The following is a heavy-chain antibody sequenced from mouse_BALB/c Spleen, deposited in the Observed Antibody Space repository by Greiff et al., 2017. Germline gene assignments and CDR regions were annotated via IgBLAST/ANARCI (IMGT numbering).Heavy chain of an antibody. CDR2: IYPGDGDT. V-gene: IGHV1-82*01. CDR1: GYAFSSSW. Sequence: QVQLQQSGPELVKPGASVKISCKASGYAFSSSWMNWVKQRPGQGLEWIGRIYPGDGDTNYNGKFKGKATLTADKSSSTAYMQLSSLTSVDSAVYFCAREDYQPLDYWGQGTTLTVSS. J-gene: IGHJ2*01. D-gene: IGHD5-5*01. CDR3: AREDYQPLDY.